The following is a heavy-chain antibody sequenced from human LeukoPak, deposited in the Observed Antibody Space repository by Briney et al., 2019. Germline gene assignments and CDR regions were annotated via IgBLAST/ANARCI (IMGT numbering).Heavy chain of an antibody. D-gene: IGHD3-3*01. J-gene: IGHJ4*02. CDR3: ARKYTTTYDFWSGYYMAGVSVSYFDY. CDR2: IYYSGST. V-gene: IGHV4-39*07. CDR1: GGSISSSSYY. Sequence: KPSETLSLTCTVSGGSISSSSYYWGWIRQPPGKGLEWIGSIYYSGSTYYNPSLKSRVTISVDTSKNQFSLKLSSVTAADTAVYYCARKYTTTYDFWSGYYMAGVSVSYFDYWGQGTLVTVSS.